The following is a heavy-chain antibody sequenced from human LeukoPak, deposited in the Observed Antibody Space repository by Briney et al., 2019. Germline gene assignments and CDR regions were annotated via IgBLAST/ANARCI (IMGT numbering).Heavy chain of an antibody. D-gene: IGHD6-19*01. Sequence: GGSLRLSCAASGFTFSTYSMNWVRQAPGKGLEWVSSISSSSTYIYYADSVKGRFTISRDNAKNSLYLQINSLRAEDTAVYYCASDPNTGYSSGWYIDYWGQGTLVTVSS. J-gene: IGHJ4*02. CDR1: GFTFSTYS. V-gene: IGHV3-21*01. CDR2: ISSSSTYI. CDR3: ASDPNTGYSSGWYIDY.